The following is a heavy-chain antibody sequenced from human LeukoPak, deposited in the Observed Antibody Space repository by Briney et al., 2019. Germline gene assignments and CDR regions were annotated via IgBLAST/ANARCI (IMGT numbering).Heavy chain of an antibody. CDR3: ARQSTAMDHFDY. Sequence: PSETLSLTCSVSGGSISRSSYYWGWIRQSPGKGPEWIGNIFYSGSTYYNPSLKSRVTISVDTSKNQFSLKLSSVTAADTAVYYCARQSTAMDHFDYWGQGTLVTVSS. CDR2: IFYSGST. V-gene: IGHV4-39*01. CDR1: GGSISRSSYY. J-gene: IGHJ4*02. D-gene: IGHD5-18*01.